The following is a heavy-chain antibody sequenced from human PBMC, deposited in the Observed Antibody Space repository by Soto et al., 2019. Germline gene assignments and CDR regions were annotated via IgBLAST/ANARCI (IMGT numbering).Heavy chain of an antibody. J-gene: IGHJ4*02. Sequence: QAPGKGLDWVAVIWYDGSNKYYADSVKGRFTISRDNSKNTLYLQMNSLRAEDTAVYYCARDRSYYDILTGPDYWGQGTLVTVSS. V-gene: IGHV3-33*01. D-gene: IGHD3-9*01. CDR3: ARDRSYYDILTGPDY. CDR2: IWYDGSNK.